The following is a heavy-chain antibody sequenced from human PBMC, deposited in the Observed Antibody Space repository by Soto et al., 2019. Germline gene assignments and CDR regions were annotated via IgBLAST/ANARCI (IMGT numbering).Heavy chain of an antibody. J-gene: IGHJ4*02. CDR3: VRARGNNYGYFDY. D-gene: IGHD5-18*01. CDR1: GFTFSSFW. Sequence: GGSLRLSCAASGFTFSSFWMHWVRQTPGKGLVWVSRINDDGSRTTYADSVKGRFTISIDNAKSTLYLQMNSLGAEDTAVYYCVRARGNNYGYFDYWGQGTLVTVSS. V-gene: IGHV3-74*01. CDR2: INDDGSRT.